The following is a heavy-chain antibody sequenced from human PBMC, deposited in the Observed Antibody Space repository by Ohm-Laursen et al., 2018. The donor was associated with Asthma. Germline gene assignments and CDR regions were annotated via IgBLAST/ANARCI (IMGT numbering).Heavy chain of an antibody. V-gene: IGHV3-30*18. CDR3: AKDGYSSSWYLEESYYCYGMDV. Sequence: SLRLSCAASGFTFSSYGMHWVRQAPGKGLEWVAGISYDASNKFYADSVTGRFTISRDNSKNTLYLQMNSLRAEDTAVYYCAKDGYSSSWYLEESYYCYGMDVWGQGTTVTVSS. J-gene: IGHJ6*02. D-gene: IGHD6-13*01. CDR1: GFTFSSYG. CDR2: ISYDASNK.